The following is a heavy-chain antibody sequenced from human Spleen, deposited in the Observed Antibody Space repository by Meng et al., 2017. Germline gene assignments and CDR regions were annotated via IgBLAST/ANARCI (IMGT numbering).Heavy chain of an antibody. CDR3: VRVLNYYDN. Sequence: GGSLRLSCAVSGLNFNDAWMSWVRQAPGKGLEWVAVTSYDGTNKYYADSVKGRFAISRDNFENTLYLQMNSLRAEDTAVYYCVRVLNYYDNWGQGTLVTVSS. CDR2: TSYDGTNK. D-gene: IGHD3-22*01. V-gene: IGHV3-30*09. CDR1: GLNFNDAW. J-gene: IGHJ4*02.